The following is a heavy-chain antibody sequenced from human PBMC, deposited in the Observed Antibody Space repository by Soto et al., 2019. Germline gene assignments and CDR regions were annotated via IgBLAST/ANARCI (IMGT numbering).Heavy chain of an antibody. D-gene: IGHD3-10*01. Sequence: QVQLVQSGAEVKKPGASVKVSCKASGYTFTSYGIRWVRQAPGQGLEWMGWITAYNGNTNYAQKLQGRVTITTDTSTGTAYMELRSLRSDDTAVYYCARDKTVRGVIIIYYWGQGTLVTVSS. V-gene: IGHV1-18*01. CDR1: GYTFTSYG. CDR2: ITAYNGNT. CDR3: ARDKTVRGVIIIYY. J-gene: IGHJ4*02.